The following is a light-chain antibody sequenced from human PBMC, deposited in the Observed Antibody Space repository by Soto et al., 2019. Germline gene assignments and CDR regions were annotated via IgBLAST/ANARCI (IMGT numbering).Light chain of an antibody. CDR3: QQSYSTPIT. Sequence: DIQMTQSPSSLSSSVGDIVTITCRASQSISSYLNWYQQKPGKAPKLLIYAASSLQSGVPSRFSGSGSGTDFTLTISSLQPEDSATYYCQQSYSTPITFGQGTRLEIK. CDR2: AAS. V-gene: IGKV1-39*01. CDR1: QSISSY. J-gene: IGKJ5*01.